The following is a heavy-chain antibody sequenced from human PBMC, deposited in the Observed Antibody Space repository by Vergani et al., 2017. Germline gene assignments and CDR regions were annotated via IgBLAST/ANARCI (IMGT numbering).Heavy chain of an antibody. V-gene: IGHV5-51*03. D-gene: IGHD3-10*01. J-gene: IGHJ6*03. CDR3: ARLGGSYGSGTYYMDV. Sequence: EVQLVPSGAEVKKPGESLKISCKGSGYSFTSYWIGWVRQLPGKGLEWMGIIYPGDSDTRYSPSFQGQVTISADKSISTAYLQWSSLKASDTAMYYCARLGGSYGSGTYYMDVWGKGTTVTVSS. CDR2: IYPGDSDT. CDR1: GYSFTSYW.